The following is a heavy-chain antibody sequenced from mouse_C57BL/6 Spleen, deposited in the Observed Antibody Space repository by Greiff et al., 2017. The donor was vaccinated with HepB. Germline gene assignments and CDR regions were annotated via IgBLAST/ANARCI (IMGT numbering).Heavy chain of an antibody. CDR3: ARRMELGLYYAMDY. CDR2: IYPRSGNT. CDR1: GYTFTSYG. V-gene: IGHV1-81*01. J-gene: IGHJ4*01. D-gene: IGHD4-1*01. Sequence: VQLVESGAELARPGASVKLSCKASGYTFTSYGISWVKQRTGQGLEWIGEIYPRSGNTYYNEKFKGKATLTADKSSSTAYMELRSLTSEDSAVYFCARRMELGLYYAMDYWGQGTSVTVAS.